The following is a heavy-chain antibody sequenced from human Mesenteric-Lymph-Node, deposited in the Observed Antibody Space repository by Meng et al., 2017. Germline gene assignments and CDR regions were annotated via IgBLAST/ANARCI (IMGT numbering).Heavy chain of an antibody. D-gene: IGHD2-15*01. Sequence: QGQVVQSGAGVKKPGSSVKVSFKAFGGTFSSYAISWVRQAPGQGLEWMGGIIPIFGTANYAQKFQGRVTITADKSTSTAYMELSSLRSEDTAVYYCVWLLHYFDYWGQGTLVTVSS. V-gene: IGHV1-69*06. CDR3: VWLLHYFDY. CDR1: GGTFSSYA. CDR2: IIPIFGTA. J-gene: IGHJ4*02.